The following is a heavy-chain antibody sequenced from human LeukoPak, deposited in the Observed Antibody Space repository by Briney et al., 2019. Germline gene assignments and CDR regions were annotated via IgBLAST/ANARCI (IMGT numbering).Heavy chain of an antibody. D-gene: IGHD3-9*01. CDR3: ARVRYDILTGYPRFDY. Sequence: VASEKVSCKASGGTFSSYAISWVRQATGQGLEWMGWMNPNSGNTGYAQKFQGRVTITRNTSISTAYMELSSLRSEDTAVYYCARVRYDILTGYPRFDYWGQGTLVTVSS. J-gene: IGHJ4*02. V-gene: IGHV1-8*03. CDR1: GGTFSSYA. CDR2: MNPNSGNT.